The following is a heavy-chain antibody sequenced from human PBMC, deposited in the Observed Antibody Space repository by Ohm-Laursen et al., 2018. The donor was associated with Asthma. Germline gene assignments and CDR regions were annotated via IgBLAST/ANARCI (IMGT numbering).Heavy chain of an antibody. V-gene: IGHV3-30*18. CDR1: GFTFSSYG. J-gene: IGHJ6*02. CDR2: ISYDGSNK. Sequence: SLRLSCAASGFTFSSYGMHWVRQAPGKGLEWVAVISYDGSNKYYADSVKGRFTISRDNSKNTLYLQMNSLRAGDTAVYYCAKGRWELYYDFSRPDYYYGMDVWGQGTTVTVSS. D-gene: IGHD3-3*01. CDR3: AKGRWELYYDFSRPDYYYGMDV.